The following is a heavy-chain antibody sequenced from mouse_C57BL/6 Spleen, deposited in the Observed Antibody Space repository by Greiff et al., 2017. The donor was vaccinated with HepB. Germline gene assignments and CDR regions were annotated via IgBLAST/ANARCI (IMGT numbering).Heavy chain of an antibody. Sequence: EVMLVESGGGLVKPGGSLKLSCAASGFTFSDYGMHWVRQAPEKGLEWVAYISSGSSTIYYADTVKGRFTISRDNAKNTLFLQMTSLRSEDTAMYYCARIKYDYAMDYWGQGTSVTVSS. CDR3: ARIKYDYAMDY. J-gene: IGHJ4*01. CDR2: ISSGSSTI. V-gene: IGHV5-17*01. CDR1: GFTFSDYG. D-gene: IGHD1-3*01.